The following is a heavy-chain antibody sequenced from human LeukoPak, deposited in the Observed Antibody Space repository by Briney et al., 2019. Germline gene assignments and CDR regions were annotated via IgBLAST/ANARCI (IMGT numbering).Heavy chain of an antibody. J-gene: IGHJ4*02. CDR2: IWYGGSNK. D-gene: IGHD3-10*01. CDR3: AKGELARVKNVGFDY. CDR1: GFTFSSYG. Sequence: GGSLRLSCAASGFTFSSYGMHWVRQAPGKGLEWVAVIWYGGSNKYYADSVKGRFTISRDNSKNTLYLQMNSLRAEDTAVYYCAKGELARVKNVGFDYWGQGTLVTVSS. V-gene: IGHV3-30*02.